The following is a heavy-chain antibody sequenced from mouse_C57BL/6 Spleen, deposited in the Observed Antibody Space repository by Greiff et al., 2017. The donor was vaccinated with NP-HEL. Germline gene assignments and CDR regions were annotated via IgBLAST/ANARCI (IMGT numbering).Heavy chain of an antibody. V-gene: IGHV3-6*01. D-gene: IGHD2-1*01. CDR1: GYSITSGYY. CDR3: AREGPGNFYAMDY. Sequence: EVKLQESGPGLVKPSQSLSLTCSVTGYSITSGYYWNWIRQFPGNKLEWMGYISYDGSNNYNPSLKNRISITRDTSKNQFFLKLNSVTTEDTATYYCAREGPGNFYAMDYWGQGTSVTVSS. CDR2: ISYDGSN. J-gene: IGHJ4*01.